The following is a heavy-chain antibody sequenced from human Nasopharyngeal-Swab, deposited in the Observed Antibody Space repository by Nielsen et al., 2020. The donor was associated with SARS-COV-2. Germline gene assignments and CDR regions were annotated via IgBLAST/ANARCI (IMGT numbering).Heavy chain of an antibody. Sequence: GPLRPSCTVSGGSISSSTYYWAWIRQPPGKGLEWIGSIYYGGSTYYNPSLKSRVTISVDTSKNQFSLKLSSVTAADTAVYYCATLSSSWYEYYFDYWGQGTLVTVSS. V-gene: IGHV4-39*01. D-gene: IGHD6-13*01. J-gene: IGHJ4*02. CDR1: GGSISSSTYY. CDR2: IYYGGST. CDR3: ATLSSSWYEYYFDY.